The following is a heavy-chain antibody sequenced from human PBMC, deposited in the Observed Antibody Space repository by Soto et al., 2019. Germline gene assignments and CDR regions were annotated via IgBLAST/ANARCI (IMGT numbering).Heavy chain of an antibody. V-gene: IGHV5-51*01. CDR2: IYPGDSDT. J-gene: IGHJ4*02. Sequence: GESLKISCKGFGYSFTSYWIGWVRQMPGKGLEWMGIIYPGDSDTRYSPSFQGQVTISADKSISTAYLQWSSLKASDTAMYYCARRVYYDFWSGTTFDYWGQGTLVTVSS. D-gene: IGHD3-3*01. CDR3: ARRVYYDFWSGTTFDY. CDR1: GYSFTSYW.